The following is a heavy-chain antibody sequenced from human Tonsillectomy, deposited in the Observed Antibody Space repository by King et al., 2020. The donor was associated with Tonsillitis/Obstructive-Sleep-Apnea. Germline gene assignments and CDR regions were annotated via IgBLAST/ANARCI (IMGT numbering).Heavy chain of an antibody. Sequence: ITLKESGPTLVKPTQTLTLTCTFSGFSLSTSGGGVGWLLQPPGKALEWRALIYWDDDKRYSPSLKSRLTLTKDNSKNQVVLTMTNMDPVDTATYYCAHRRGEYYDGGGYSNYYFDYWGQGTLVTVSS. J-gene: IGHJ4*02. CDR1: GFSLSTSGGG. V-gene: IGHV2-5*02. CDR3: AHRRGEYYDGGGYSNYYFDY. D-gene: IGHD3-22*01. CDR2: IYWDDDK.